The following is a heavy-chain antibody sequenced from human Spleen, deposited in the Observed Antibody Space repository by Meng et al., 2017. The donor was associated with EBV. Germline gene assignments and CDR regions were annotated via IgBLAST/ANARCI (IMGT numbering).Heavy chain of an antibody. D-gene: IGHD3-22*01. CDR2: IKIKTDGGTI. J-gene: IGHJ4*02. V-gene: IGHV3-15*01. Sequence: KLVGSGGGFVLPWGATLLYCAASGVTFSDAWMNWVRQGPGKGLEWVGRIKIKTDGGTIEYAAPVKGRFTISRDYSKNTLYLQMNSLKTEDTAIYYCATDAAMIGYWGQGTLVTVSS. CDR1: GVTFSDAW. CDR3: ATDAAMIGY.